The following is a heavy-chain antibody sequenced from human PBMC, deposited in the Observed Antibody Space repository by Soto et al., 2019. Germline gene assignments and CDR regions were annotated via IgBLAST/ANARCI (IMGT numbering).Heavy chain of an antibody. Sequence: GASVKVSCKASGYTFTSYYMHWVRQAPGQGLEWMGIINPSGGSTSYAQKFQGRVTMTRDTSTSTVYMELSSLRSEDTAVYYCARAEYSSGWYDSGWFDPWGQGTLVTVSS. V-gene: IGHV1-46*01. CDR2: INPSGGST. D-gene: IGHD6-19*01. J-gene: IGHJ5*02. CDR1: GYTFTSYY. CDR3: ARAEYSSGWYDSGWFDP.